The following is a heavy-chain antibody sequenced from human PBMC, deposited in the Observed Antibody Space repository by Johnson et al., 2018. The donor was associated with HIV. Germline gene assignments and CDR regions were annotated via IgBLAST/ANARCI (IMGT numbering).Heavy chain of an antibody. V-gene: IGHV3-13*01. CDR3: AKSPGKDNGGNSGGIDF. J-gene: IGHJ3*01. CDR1: GFTFSSYD. D-gene: IGHD4-23*01. CDR2: IGTAGDT. Sequence: VQLVESGGGVVQPGRSLRLSCAASGFTFSSYDMHWVRQATGKGLEWVSAIGTAGDTYYPGSVKGRFNISRDNSKNTLYLQMNSLRVEDTATYYCAKSPGKDNGGNSGGIDFWGQGTRVTV.